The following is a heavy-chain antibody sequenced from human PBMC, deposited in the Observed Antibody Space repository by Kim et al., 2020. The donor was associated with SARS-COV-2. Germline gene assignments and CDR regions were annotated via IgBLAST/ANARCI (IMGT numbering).Heavy chain of an antibody. D-gene: IGHD1-7*01. CDR2: MNSDGSTI. CDR3: TTAGNFRFDS. V-gene: IGHV3-74*01. CDR1: GFAFSSSW. Sequence: GGSLRLSCAASGFAFSSSWMHWVRQAPGKGLVWVSRMNSDGSTIDYADSMKGRFTISRDNAKNTLFLQMHSLRVEDTAVYYCTTAGNFRFDSWGQGTLVT. J-gene: IGHJ5*01.